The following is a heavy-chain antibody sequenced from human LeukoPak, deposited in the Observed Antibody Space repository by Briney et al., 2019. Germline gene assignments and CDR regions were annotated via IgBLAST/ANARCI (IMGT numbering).Heavy chain of an antibody. J-gene: IGHJ4*02. CDR2: ISSRSTYI. CDR3: ARGAFDYPGRDYFDY. D-gene: IGHD3-9*01. V-gene: IGHV3-21*06. CDR1: GFSFSGYS. Sequence: GGSLRLSCAASGFSFSGYSMNWVRQAPGEGLEWVSSISSRSTYIYYADSLKGRFTISRDNAKNSLHLQMKGLRVEDTAVYYCARGAFDYPGRDYFDYWGQGTQVTVSS.